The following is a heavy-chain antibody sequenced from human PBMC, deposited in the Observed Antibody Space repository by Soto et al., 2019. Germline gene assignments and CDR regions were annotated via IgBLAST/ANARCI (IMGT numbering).Heavy chain of an antibody. Sequence: SATLSLTCAVYGGSFSGYYWSWIRQPPGKGLEWIGEINHSGSTNYNPSLKSRVTISVDTSKNQFSLKLSSVTAADTAVYYCARVGYVSDYWGQGTLVTVSS. CDR2: INHSGST. CDR3: ARVGYVSDY. CDR1: GGSFSGYY. V-gene: IGHV4-34*01. D-gene: IGHD3-16*01. J-gene: IGHJ4*02.